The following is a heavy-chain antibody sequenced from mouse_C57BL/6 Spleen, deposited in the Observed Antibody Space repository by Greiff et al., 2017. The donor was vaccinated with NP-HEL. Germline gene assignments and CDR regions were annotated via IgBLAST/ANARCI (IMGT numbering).Heavy chain of an antibody. J-gene: IGHJ4*01. V-gene: IGHV1-22*01. D-gene: IGHD4-1*02. Sequence: VQLQQSGPELVKPGASVKMSCTASGYTFTDYNMPWVNQSPGKSLEWIGYINPNNGGTSYNQKFKGQATLTVNKSSSTAYMELRSLKSEDSAGYCCARNNWGMDDWGQGTSVTVSS. CDR1: GYTFTDYN. CDR2: INPNNGGT. CDR3: ARNNWGMDD.